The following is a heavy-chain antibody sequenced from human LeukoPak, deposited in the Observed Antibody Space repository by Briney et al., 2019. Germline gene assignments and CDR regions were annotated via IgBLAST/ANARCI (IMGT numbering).Heavy chain of an antibody. CDR1: GFDFSDHG. Sequence: GGSLRLSCAASGFDFSDHGMHWVRQAPGKGLEWVAVISRHGSTKIYAASVKGRFTISRDNSKNTLYLQMNSLRAEDTAVYYCARGNTVDLNYYGMDVWGQGTTVTVSS. D-gene: IGHD5-12*01. V-gene: IGHV3-30*03. CDR2: ISRHGSTK. CDR3: ARGNTVDLNYYGMDV. J-gene: IGHJ6*02.